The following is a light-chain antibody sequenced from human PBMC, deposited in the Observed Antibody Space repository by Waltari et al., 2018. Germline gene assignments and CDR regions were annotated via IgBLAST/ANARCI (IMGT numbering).Light chain of an antibody. V-gene: IGKV3-15*01. CDR2: GAS. CDR3: QQYDSQPLT. CDR1: QTVRSN. Sequence: EIVMTQSPAILSVSPGEGVTISCRASQTVRSNLAWYQQKPGQAPRLLIFGASTRATGFPARFSGGGSGTEFTLTITSLQSEDSAVYFCQQYDSQPLTFGGGTFVEIK. J-gene: IGKJ4*01.